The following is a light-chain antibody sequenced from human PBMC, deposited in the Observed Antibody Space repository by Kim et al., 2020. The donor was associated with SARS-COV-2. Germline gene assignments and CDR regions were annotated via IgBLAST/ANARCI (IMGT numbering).Light chain of an antibody. CDR2: GAT. J-gene: IGKJ2*01. CDR1: QSISTN. CDR3: QQYDNWPPLT. Sequence: SPGERATRSCRASQSISTNLAWYQEKPGQAPRRLIYGATTRATDIPARFSGSGSGTEFTLTISSLQSEDFAVYYCQQYDNWPPLTFGQGTKLEI. V-gene: IGKV3-15*01.